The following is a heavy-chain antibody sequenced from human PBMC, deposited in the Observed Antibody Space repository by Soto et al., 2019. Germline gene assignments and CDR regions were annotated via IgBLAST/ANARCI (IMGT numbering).Heavy chain of an antibody. J-gene: IGHJ4*02. CDR1: GYTFTSYY. V-gene: IGHV1-46*01. CDR2: INGRIGST. Sequence: GSVKVSCKASGYTFTSYYMHWVRQAPGQGLEWMGRINGRIGSTKYAQKFQGRVTMSTDKSTNTAYMELRSLRSDDTAVYYCARDFYPLAYYFDYWGQGTLVTVSS. CDR3: ARDFYPLAYYFDY.